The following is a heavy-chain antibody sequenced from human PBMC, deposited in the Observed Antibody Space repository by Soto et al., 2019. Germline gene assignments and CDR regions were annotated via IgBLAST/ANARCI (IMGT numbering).Heavy chain of an antibody. CDR1: GGSFSTYY. CDR2: INHNGNN. D-gene: IGHD3-9*01. J-gene: IGHJ3*02. Sequence: SETLSPTCVVSGGSFSTYYYSWIRQSPGKGLEWIGEINHNGNNNYSPSLKSRVTMSLDTSKNQFSLKLTSVTAADTAVYYCARGGSNDWQVAFDIWGQGTMVTVSS. CDR3: ARGGSNDWQVAFDI. V-gene: IGHV4-34*01.